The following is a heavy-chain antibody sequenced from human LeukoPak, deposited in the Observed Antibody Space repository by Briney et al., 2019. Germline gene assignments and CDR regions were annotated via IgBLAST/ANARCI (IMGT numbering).Heavy chain of an antibody. D-gene: IGHD1-26*01. Sequence: GESLKISCQGSGYRFTNYWIGWVRQMPGKGLECMGIMYPDDSDTTYSPSFQGQVTISADKSISTAYPQWSSLKASDTAMYYCVRLGSGSYPDYWGQGTLVTVSS. CDR1: GYRFTNYW. CDR3: VRLGSGSYPDY. J-gene: IGHJ4*02. CDR2: MYPDDSDT. V-gene: IGHV5-51*01.